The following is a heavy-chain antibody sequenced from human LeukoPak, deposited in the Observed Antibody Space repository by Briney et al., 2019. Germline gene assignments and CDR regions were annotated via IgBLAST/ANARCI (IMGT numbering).Heavy chain of an antibody. CDR3: ARVLGPELRVYWFDP. V-gene: IGHV4-31*03. D-gene: IGHD1-14*01. CDR2: IYYSGST. Sequence: SETLSLTCTVSGGSISSGGYYWSWIRQHPGKGLEWIGYIYYSGSTYYNPSLKSRVTISVDTSKNQFSLKLSSVTAADTAVYYCARVLGPELRVYWFDPWGQGTLVTVSS. J-gene: IGHJ5*02. CDR1: GGSISSGGYY.